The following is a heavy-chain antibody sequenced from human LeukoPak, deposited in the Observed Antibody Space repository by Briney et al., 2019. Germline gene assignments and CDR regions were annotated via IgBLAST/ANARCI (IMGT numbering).Heavy chain of an antibody. CDR3: ARVLMVRGVRRGAFDI. CDR1: GFTFDDYA. D-gene: IGHD3-10*01. CDR2: ISSSSSYI. Sequence: GRSLRLSCAASGFTFDDYAMHWVRQAPGKGLEWVSSISSSSSYIYYADSVKGRFTISRDNAKNSLYLQMNSLRAEDTAVYYCARVLMVRGVRRGAFDIWGQGTMVTVSS. J-gene: IGHJ3*02. V-gene: IGHV3-21*01.